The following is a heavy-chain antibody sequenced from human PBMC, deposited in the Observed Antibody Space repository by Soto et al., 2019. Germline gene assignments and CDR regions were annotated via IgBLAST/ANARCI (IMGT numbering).Heavy chain of an antibody. CDR1: GFTFSSYG. CDR3: AKDPADGYCSSTSCGTPGYFDY. D-gene: IGHD2-2*03. V-gene: IGHV3-33*06. CDR2: IWYDGSNK. J-gene: IGHJ4*02. Sequence: SLRLSCAASGFTFSSYGMHWVRQAPGKGLEWVAVIWYDGSNKYYADSVKGRFTISRDNSKNTLYLQMNSLRAEDTAVYYCAKDPADGYCSSTSCGTPGYFDYWGQGTLVTVSS.